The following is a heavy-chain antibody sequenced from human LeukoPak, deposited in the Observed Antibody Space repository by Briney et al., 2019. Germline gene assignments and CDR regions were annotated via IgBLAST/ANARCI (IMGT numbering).Heavy chain of an antibody. Sequence: GGSLRLSHAVSGFTCSSYWMHWVRQAPGKGLEWVSRIDRDGSRINYADSVKGRSTISRDNGKNTLFLQMNSLRAEDAAVYYCARAVYANWFDPWGQGTLVTVSS. V-gene: IGHV3-74*01. J-gene: IGHJ5*02. CDR3: ARAVYANWFDP. D-gene: IGHD1-14*01. CDR2: IDRDGSRI. CDR1: GFTCSSYW.